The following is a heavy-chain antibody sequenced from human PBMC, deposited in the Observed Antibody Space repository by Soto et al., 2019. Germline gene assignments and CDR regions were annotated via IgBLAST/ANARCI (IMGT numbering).Heavy chain of an antibody. CDR1: GYSFTRYW. J-gene: IGHJ4*02. V-gene: IGHV5-10-1*01. Sequence: EVQPVQSGGEVKKPGESLRISCKGSGYSFTRYWISRERQMPGQGLELLGRINPRDSYTNYSPSFHGHVTISADKSISTAYLNGSSLTASDTAMSYCARRPRTSTGSGSYEVDYWGQGTMFNVSS. D-gene: IGHD3-10*01. CDR2: INPRDSYT. CDR3: ARRPRTSTGSGSYEVDY.